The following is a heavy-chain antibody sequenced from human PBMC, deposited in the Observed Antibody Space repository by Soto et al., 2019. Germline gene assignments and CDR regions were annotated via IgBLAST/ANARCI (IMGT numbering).Heavy chain of an antibody. J-gene: IGHJ5*02. D-gene: IGHD3-3*01. V-gene: IGHV1-3*01. CDR1: GYTFTSYA. CDR3: ARDRVRFLEWLPPHSRWFDP. Sequence: EASVKVSCKASGYTFTSYAMHWVRQAPGQRREWMGWINAGNGNTKYSQKFQGRVTITRDTSASTAYMELSSLRSEDTAVYYCARDRVRFLEWLPPHSRWFDPWGQGXLVTVSS. CDR2: INAGNGNT.